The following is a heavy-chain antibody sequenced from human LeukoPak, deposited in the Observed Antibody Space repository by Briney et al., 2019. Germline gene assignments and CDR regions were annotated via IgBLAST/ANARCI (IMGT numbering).Heavy chain of an antibody. J-gene: IGHJ4*02. CDR1: GFTFSSYD. V-gene: IGHV3-30*02. CDR3: VNQYFDY. Sequence: SRGSLRLSCAASGFTFSSYDMHWVRQAPGKGLEWVAFIRYDGSDKSYADSVKGRLTISRDNSKNTLYLQVNSLRAEDTAIYYCVNQYFDYWGQGTLVTVSS. CDR2: IRYDGSDK.